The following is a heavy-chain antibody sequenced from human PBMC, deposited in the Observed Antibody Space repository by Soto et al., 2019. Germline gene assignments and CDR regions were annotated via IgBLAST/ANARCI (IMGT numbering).Heavy chain of an antibody. V-gene: IGHV1-2*02. CDR3: ARVPLRPVGYCSGGSCGGWFDP. D-gene: IGHD2-15*01. Sequence: ASVKVSCKASGYTFTGHYMHWLRQAPGQGPEWMGWINPNSGGPNYAQKFRGRVTMTRDTSISTAYMELSRLRSDDTAVYYCARVPLRPVGYCSGGSCGGWFDPWGQGTLVTVSS. J-gene: IGHJ5*02. CDR1: GYTFTGHY. CDR2: INPNSGGP.